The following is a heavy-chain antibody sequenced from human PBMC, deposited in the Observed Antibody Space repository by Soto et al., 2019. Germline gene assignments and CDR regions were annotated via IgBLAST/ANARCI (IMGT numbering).Heavy chain of an antibody. V-gene: IGHV1-46*01. J-gene: IGHJ5*02. Sequence: GASVKVSCKASGYTFTRDQIHWVRQAPGQGLEWMGMIEPSGGKTNYAQKFQGRVTLTSDTSTSTVYMALSSLRSDDTAIYFCGRVMRSLLSITALDTWGQGTLVTDSS. CDR3: GRVMRSLLSITALDT. D-gene: IGHD3-10*01. CDR1: GYTFTRDQ. CDR2: IEPSGGKT.